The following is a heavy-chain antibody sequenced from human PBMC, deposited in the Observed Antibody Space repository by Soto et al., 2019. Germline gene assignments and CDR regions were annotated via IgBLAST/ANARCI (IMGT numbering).Heavy chain of an antibody. V-gene: IGHV3-21*01. Sequence: GSLRLSCTVSGFSFNNYGINWVRQAPGKGLEWVSSISKSDYTYYSDSVKGRFTISRDNAKNSVSLQMNTLRVEDTAVYYCAREDSIIIPAVSDFWGQGTLVTVSS. J-gene: IGHJ4*02. CDR1: GFSFNNYG. D-gene: IGHD2-2*01. CDR3: AREDSIIIPAVSDF. CDR2: ISKSDYT.